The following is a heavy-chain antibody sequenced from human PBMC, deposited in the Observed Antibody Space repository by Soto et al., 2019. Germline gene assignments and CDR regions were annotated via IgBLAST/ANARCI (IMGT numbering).Heavy chain of an antibody. CDR3: ARLDGYCTNGVCYGAFHI. J-gene: IGHJ3*02. CDR2: IYYSGST. Sequence: QLQLQESGPGLVKPSETLSLTCTVSGGSISSSSYYWGWIRQPPGKGLEWIGSIYYSGSTYYNPSLKSRVTISVATSKNHFSLKLSSVTAADTAVYYCARLDGYCTNGVCYGAFHIWGQGTMVTVSS. CDR1: GGSISSSSYY. D-gene: IGHD2-8*01. V-gene: IGHV4-39*01.